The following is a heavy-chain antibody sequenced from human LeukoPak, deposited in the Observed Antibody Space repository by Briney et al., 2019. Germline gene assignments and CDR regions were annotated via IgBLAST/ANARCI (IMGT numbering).Heavy chain of an antibody. CDR2: IYYSGST. J-gene: IGHJ5*02. V-gene: IGHV4-39*01. Sequence: PSETLSLTCTVSGGSISSSSYYWGWIRQPPGKGLEWIGSIYYSGSTYYNPSLKSRVTISVDTSKKQFSLNLTSVTAADTAVYYCARQRGAAVAHNWFDPWGQGTLVTVSS. CDR3: ARQRGAAVAHNWFDP. D-gene: IGHD6-13*01. CDR1: GGSISSSSYY.